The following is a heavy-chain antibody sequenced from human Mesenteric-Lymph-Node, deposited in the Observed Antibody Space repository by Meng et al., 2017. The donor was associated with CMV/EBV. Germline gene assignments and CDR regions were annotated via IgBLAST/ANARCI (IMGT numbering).Heavy chain of an antibody. CDR2: IHPGDSDT. D-gene: IGHD5-24*01. CDR3: ARQSSQRWLQPDY. J-gene: IGHJ4*02. V-gene: IGHV5-51*01. CDR1: GYSFSSYW. Sequence: GGSLRLSCKGSGYSFSSYWIAWVRQMPGEGLEWMGIIHPGDSDTRYSPSFQGQVTISADKSISIAHLQWSSLKASDTAMYYCARQSSQRWLQPDYWGQGTLVTVSS.